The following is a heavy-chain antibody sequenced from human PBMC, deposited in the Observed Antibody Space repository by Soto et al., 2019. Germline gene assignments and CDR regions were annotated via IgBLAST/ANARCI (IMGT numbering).Heavy chain of an antibody. CDR1: GFTFSTYH. D-gene: IGHD4-17*01. V-gene: IGHV3-48*03. CDR3: ARDGSTVTTNYHYAMDV. Sequence: GGSLRLSCAASGFTFSTYHMNWVRQAPGKGLEWVSYIHSGGSRIYYADSVKGRFTISRDNAKNSLYLQMDGLRAEDTAVYYCARDGSTVTTNYHYAMDVWGQGTTVTV. J-gene: IGHJ6*02. CDR2: IHSGGSRI.